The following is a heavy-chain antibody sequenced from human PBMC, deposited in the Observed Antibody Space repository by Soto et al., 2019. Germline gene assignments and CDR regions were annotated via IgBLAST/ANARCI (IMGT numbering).Heavy chain of an antibody. Sequence: GGSLRLSCAASGFTFSSYAMSWVRQAPGKGLEWVSAISGSGGSTYYADSVKGRFTISRDNSKNTLYLQMNSLRAEDTAVYYCAKPPLGELSLYREYDYWGQGTLVTVSS. CDR2: ISGSGGST. J-gene: IGHJ4*02. CDR1: GFTFSSYA. CDR3: AKPPLGELSLYREYDY. V-gene: IGHV3-23*01. D-gene: IGHD3-16*02.